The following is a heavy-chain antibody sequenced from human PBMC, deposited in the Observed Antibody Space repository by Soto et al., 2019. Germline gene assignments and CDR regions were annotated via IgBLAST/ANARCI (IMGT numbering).Heavy chain of an antibody. J-gene: IGHJ4*02. CDR1: GGSISSGGYS. Sequence: SETLSLTCAVSGGSISSGGYSWSWIRQPPGKGLEWIGYIYHSGSTYIYYSGTTYYNPSLKSRVTMSVDTSKNQFSLKLTSVTAVDTAVYYCARREIQGPIDYWGQGTLVTVSS. CDR2: IYHSGSTYIYYSGTT. CDR3: ARREIQGPIDY. V-gene: IGHV4-30-2*01. D-gene: IGHD1-26*01.